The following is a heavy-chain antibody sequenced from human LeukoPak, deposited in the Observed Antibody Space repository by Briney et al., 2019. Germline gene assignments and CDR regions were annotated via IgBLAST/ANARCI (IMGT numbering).Heavy chain of an antibody. Sequence: GASVKVSCKASGYTLTSYGISWVRQAPGQGLEWMGWISAYNGNTNYAQKLQGRVTMTTDTSTSTAYMELRSLRSDDTAVYYCARGGYDFWSGYYEAPRNYGMDVWGQGTTVTVSS. J-gene: IGHJ6*02. CDR3: ARGGYDFWSGYYEAPRNYGMDV. D-gene: IGHD3-3*01. V-gene: IGHV1-18*01. CDR1: GYTLTSYG. CDR2: ISAYNGNT.